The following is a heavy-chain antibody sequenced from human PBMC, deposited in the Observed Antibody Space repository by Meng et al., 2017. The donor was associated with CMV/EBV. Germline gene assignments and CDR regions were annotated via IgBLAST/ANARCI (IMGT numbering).Heavy chain of an antibody. V-gene: IGHV3-43D*03. CDR2: ITWDGSST. Sequence: SGFTFDAYAMHCVRQAPGKGLEWVSVITWDGSSTYYGDSVKGRFTISRDDSKNSLYLQMDSLRVEDTAFYYCARERRMWELRTPWFDSWGQGTLVTVSS. CDR3: ARERRMWELRTPWFDS. D-gene: IGHD1-26*01. J-gene: IGHJ5*01. CDR1: GFTFDAYA.